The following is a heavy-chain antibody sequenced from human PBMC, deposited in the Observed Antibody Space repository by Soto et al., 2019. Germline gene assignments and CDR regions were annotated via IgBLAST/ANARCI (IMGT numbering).Heavy chain of an antibody. Sequence: SETLSLTCTVSGGSITSGDYYWSWIRQPPGQGLEWIGHIYYSGSTYYNPSLKSRVTISVDKSKNQFSLKLNSVTAADTAVYYCARVVVQRPFYNWFDPWGQGTLVTVSS. CDR3: ARVVVQRPFYNWFDP. CDR1: GGSITSGDYY. CDR2: IYYSGST. J-gene: IGHJ5*02. D-gene: IGHD2-15*01. V-gene: IGHV4-30-4*01.